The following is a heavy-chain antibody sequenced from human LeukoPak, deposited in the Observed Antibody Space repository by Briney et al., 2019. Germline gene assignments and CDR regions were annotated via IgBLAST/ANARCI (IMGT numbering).Heavy chain of an antibody. CDR2: ISSDGANA. J-gene: IGHJ3*02. V-gene: IGHV3-74*01. CDR1: GFTFSTYW. CDR3: ARGGDNHAFDI. D-gene: IGHD1-14*01. Sequence: PGGSLRLSCAASGFTFSTYWMHWVRQVPGKGLVWVSRISSDGANANYADSVKGRFTISRDNAKNTLYLQMNGLGAEDTAVYYCARGGDNHAFDIWGQGTVVTVSS.